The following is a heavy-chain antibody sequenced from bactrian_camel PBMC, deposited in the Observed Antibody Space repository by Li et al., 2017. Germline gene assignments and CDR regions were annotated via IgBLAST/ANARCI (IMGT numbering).Heavy chain of an antibody. CDR2: IDTDGGT. J-gene: IGHJ4*01. V-gene: IGHV3S53*01. CDR3: AINPDYGYCSDGAWAYTR. Sequence: HVQLVESGGGSVQAGGSLRLSCAVSGYTYRTYCMGWFRHPPGKREMREAVATIDTDGGTFYAASVKGRFTISKDNVKNTVFLQMNNLKPEDTAMYVCAINPDYGYCSDGAWAYTRWGQGTQVTVS. D-gene: IGHD5*01. CDR1: GYTYRTYC.